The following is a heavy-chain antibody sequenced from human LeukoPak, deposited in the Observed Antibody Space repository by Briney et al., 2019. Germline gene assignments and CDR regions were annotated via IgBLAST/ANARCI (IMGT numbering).Heavy chain of an antibody. J-gene: IGHJ3*02. Sequence: GGSLRLSCAASGFTFSSYAMHWVRQAPGKGLEWVAVISYDGSNKYYADSVKGRFTISRDNSKNTLYLQMNSLRAEDTAVYYCARDRQQQLVRDAFDIWGQGTMVTVSS. CDR3: ARDRQQQLVRDAFDI. V-gene: IGHV3-30*04. CDR2: ISYDGSNK. CDR1: GFTFSSYA. D-gene: IGHD6-13*01.